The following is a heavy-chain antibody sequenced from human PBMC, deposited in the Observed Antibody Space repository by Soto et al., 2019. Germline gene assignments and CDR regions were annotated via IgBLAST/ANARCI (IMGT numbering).Heavy chain of an antibody. CDR1: GASITSGDYS. CDR3: ARGIYSTSSFFDS. Sequence: QVQLQESGPGLVKPSQTLSLTCTVSGASITSGDYSWNWIRQPPGKGLEWIGYIYYSGNTYYIPSLKSRVTISVDTSKNQISLKLNSVTAADTAVYYCARGIYSTSSFFDSWGQGTLVTVSS. V-gene: IGHV4-30-4*01. CDR2: IYYSGNT. D-gene: IGHD6-6*01. J-gene: IGHJ4*02.